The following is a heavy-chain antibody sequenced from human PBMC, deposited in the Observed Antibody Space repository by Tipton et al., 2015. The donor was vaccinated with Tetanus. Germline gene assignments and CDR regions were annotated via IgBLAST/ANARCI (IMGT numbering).Heavy chain of an antibody. V-gene: IGHV3-30-3*01. CDR2: ISDDGSNK. Sequence: QLVQSGGGVVQPGRSLRLSCAASGFTFSTYAMHWVREAPGKGLEWVAVISDDGSNKYYADYVKGRFTISRDNSKNTLYLQMNSLRREDTAVYYCATSTVTRWGPGTLVTVSS. J-gene: IGHJ4*02. CDR3: ATSTVTR. CDR1: GFTFSTYA. D-gene: IGHD4-17*01.